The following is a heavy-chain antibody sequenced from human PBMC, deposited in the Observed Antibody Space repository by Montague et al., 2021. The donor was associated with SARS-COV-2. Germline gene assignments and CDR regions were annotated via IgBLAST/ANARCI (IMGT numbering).Heavy chain of an antibody. Sequence: SLRLSCAASGFTFSSYGMHWVRQAPGKGLEWVAVIWYDGSNKYYADSVKGRFTISRDNSKNTLYLQMNSLRAEDTAVYYCAREGVVGVATGIDYWGQGTLVTLSS. D-gene: IGHD5-12*01. V-gene: IGHV3-33*01. CDR1: GFTFSSYG. J-gene: IGHJ4*02. CDR3: AREGVVGVATGIDY. CDR2: IWYDGSNK.